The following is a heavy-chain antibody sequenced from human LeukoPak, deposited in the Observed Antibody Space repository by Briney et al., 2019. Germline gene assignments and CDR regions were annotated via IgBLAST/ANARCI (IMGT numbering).Heavy chain of an antibody. CDR2: INHSGST. J-gene: IGHJ4*02. Sequence: SETLSLTCTVSGYSISSGYYWGWIRQPPGKGLEWIGEINHSGSTNYNPSLKSRVTISVDTSKNQFSLKLSSVTAADTAVYYCARGLNDSWTGENYWGQGTLVTVSS. D-gene: IGHD3-3*01. CDR1: GYSISSGYY. V-gene: IGHV4-38-2*02. CDR3: ARGLNDSWTGENY.